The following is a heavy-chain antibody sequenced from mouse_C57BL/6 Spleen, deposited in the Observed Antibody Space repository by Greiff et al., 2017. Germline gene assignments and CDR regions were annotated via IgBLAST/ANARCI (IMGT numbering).Heavy chain of an antibody. CDR1: GYAFSSYW. J-gene: IGHJ2*01. Sequence: QVQLQQSGAELVKPGASVKISCKASGYAFSSYWMNWVKQRPGKGLEWIGQIYPGDGDTNYNGKFKGKATLTADKSSSTAYMQLSSLTSEDSAVYFCARGGRNWDEVFDYWGQGTTLTVSS. V-gene: IGHV1-80*01. CDR2: IYPGDGDT. D-gene: IGHD4-1*01. CDR3: ARGGRNWDEVFDY.